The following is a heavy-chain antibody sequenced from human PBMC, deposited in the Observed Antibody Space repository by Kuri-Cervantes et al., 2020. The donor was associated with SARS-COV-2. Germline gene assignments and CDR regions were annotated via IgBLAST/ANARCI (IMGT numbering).Heavy chain of an antibody. Sequence: GGSLRLSCAASGFTFSSYAMHWVRQAPGKGLEWVAVISYDGSNKYYADSVKGRFTISRDNSKNTLYLQMNSLRAEDTAVYYCASRTVTTGYYYSMDVWGQGTTVTVSS. V-gene: IGHV3-30-3*01. J-gene: IGHJ6*02. CDR1: GFTFSSYA. CDR2: ISYDGSNK. D-gene: IGHD4-11*01. CDR3: ASRTVTTGYYYSMDV.